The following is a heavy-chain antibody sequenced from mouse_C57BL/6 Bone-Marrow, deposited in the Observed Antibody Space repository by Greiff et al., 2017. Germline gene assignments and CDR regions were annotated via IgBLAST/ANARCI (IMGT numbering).Heavy chain of an antibody. Sequence: EVQVVESGGGLVKPGGSLKLSCAASGFTFSDYGMNWVRQAPEKGLEWVAYISSGSSTIYYADTVKGRFTISRDNAKTTLFLQMTSLRSEDTAMYYCARGGTRFAYWGQGTRVTVSA. D-gene: IGHD3-3*01. CDR1: GFTFSDYG. CDR3: ARGGTRFAY. J-gene: IGHJ3*01. V-gene: IGHV5-17*01. CDR2: ISSGSSTI.